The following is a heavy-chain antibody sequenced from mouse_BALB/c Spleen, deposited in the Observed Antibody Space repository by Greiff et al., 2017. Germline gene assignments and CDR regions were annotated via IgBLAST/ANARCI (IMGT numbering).Heavy chain of an antibody. CDR3: ARAPIYDGYFDY. Sequence: EVQLVESGGGLVQPGGSRKLSCAASGFTFSSFGMHWVRQAPEKGLEWVAYISSGSSTIYYADTVKGRFTISRDNPKNTLFLQMTSLRSEDTAMYYCARAPIYDGYFDYWGQGTTLTVSS. CDR2: ISSGSSTI. CDR1: GFTFSSFG. D-gene: IGHD2-3*01. J-gene: IGHJ2*01. V-gene: IGHV5-17*02.